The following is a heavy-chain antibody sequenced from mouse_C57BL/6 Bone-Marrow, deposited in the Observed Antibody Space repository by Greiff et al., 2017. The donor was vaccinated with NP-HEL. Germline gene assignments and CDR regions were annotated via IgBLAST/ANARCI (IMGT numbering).Heavy chain of an antibody. CDR1: GFTFSSYT. CDR3: ARHSYDGYFDY. D-gene: IGHD2-3*01. Sequence: EVMLVESGGGLVKPGGSLKLSCAASGFTFSSYTMSWVRQTPEKRLEWVATISGGGGNPYYPDSVKGRFTISRDNAKNTLYLQMSSLRSEDTALYYCARHSYDGYFDYWGQGTTLTVSS. J-gene: IGHJ2*01. V-gene: IGHV5-9*01. CDR2: ISGGGGNP.